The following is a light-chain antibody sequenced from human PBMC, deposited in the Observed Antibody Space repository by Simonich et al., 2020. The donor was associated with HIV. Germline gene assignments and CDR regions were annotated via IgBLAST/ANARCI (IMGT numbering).Light chain of an antibody. CDR1: KSISTY. J-gene: IGKJ3*01. CDR2: AAS. Sequence: DIQMTQSPSSLSASVRDRVTITCRASKSISTYLNWYQQKPGKAPKLLIYAASSLQSGVPSRFSGIGSGTDFILTISSLQPEDFATYYCQQSFSTPFTFGPGTKVDIK. V-gene: IGKV1-39*01. CDR3: QQSFSTPFT.